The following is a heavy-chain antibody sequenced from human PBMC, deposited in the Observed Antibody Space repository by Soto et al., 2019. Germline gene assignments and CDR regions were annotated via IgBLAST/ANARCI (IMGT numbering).Heavy chain of an antibody. J-gene: IGHJ6*02. D-gene: IGHD5-12*01. CDR1: GYTFTIYG. Sequence: QVQLVQSGGEVKKPGASVKVSCKASGYTFTIYGINWVRQAPGQGLEWMGWISPDNGNTNYAQKLQGRVTMTTDTSTSTAYMELRSLRSDDTAVYYCARALGYSGYAGMDVWGQGNTVSVYS. CDR3: ARALGYSGYAGMDV. CDR2: ISPDNGNT. V-gene: IGHV1-18*01.